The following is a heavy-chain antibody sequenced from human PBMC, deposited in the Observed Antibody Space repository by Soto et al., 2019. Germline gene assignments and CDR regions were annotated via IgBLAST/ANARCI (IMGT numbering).Heavy chain of an antibody. V-gene: IGHV4-59*01. CDR2: IYYSGST. Sequence: SETLSLTCTVSGGSISSYYWSWIRQPPGKGLEWIGYIYYSGSTNYNPSLKSRVTISVDTSKNQFSLKLSSVTAADTAVYYCAREGLTGTIGLYYYGMDVWGQGTTVTVS. CDR3: AREGLTGTIGLYYYGMDV. D-gene: IGHD1-7*01. CDR1: GGSISSYY. J-gene: IGHJ6*02.